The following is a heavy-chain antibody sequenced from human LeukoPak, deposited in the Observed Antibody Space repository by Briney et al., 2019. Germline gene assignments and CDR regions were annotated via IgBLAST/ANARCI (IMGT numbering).Heavy chain of an antibody. Sequence: SVKVSCKASGGTFSSYAISWVRQAPGQGLEWMGRIIPILGIANYAQKFQGRVTITADKSTSTAYMELSGLRSEDTAVYYCARERRDIVVVVAGTGAFDIWGQGTMVTVSS. CDR2: IIPILGIA. CDR1: GGTFSSYA. J-gene: IGHJ3*02. CDR3: ARERRDIVVVVAGTGAFDI. D-gene: IGHD2-15*01. V-gene: IGHV1-69*04.